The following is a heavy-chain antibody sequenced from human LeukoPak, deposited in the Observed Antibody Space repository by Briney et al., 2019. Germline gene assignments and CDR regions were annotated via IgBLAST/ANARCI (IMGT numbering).Heavy chain of an antibody. Sequence: SETLSLTCAVYGGSFSGYYWSWIRQPPGKGLEWIGEINHSGSTNYNPSLKSRVTISVDTSKNQFSLKLSSVTAADTAVYYCARLGRGYYYYMDVWGKGTTVTIS. D-gene: IGHD3-10*01. CDR1: GGSFSGYY. J-gene: IGHJ6*03. CDR3: ARLGRGYYYYMDV. V-gene: IGHV4-34*01. CDR2: INHSGST.